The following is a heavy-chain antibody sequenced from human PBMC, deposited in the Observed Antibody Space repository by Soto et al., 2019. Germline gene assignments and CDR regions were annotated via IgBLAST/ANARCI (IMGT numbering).Heavy chain of an antibody. D-gene: IGHD4-17*01. J-gene: IGHJ4*02. CDR2: ISGSGGST. V-gene: IGHV3-23*01. Sequence: EVQLLESGGGLVQPGGSLRLSCAASGFTFSSYAMSWVRQAPGKGLEWVSAISGSGGSTYYADSVKGRFTISRDNAKNTLYLQMNSLRAADTAVYYCAKGRTTLTAQEGGYWGQGTLVTVSS. CDR3: AKGRTTLTAQEGGY. CDR1: GFTFSSYA.